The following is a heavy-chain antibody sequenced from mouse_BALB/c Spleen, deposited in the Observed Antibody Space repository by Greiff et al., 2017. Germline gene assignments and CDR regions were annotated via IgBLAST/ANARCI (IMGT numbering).Heavy chain of an antibody. CDR1: EYEFPSHD. D-gene: IGHD4-1*01. CDR3: ARHGQGRNELGQGEAWFAY. V-gene: IGHV5-2*01. CDR2: INSDGGST. J-gene: IGHJ3*01. Sequence: EVQVVESGGGLVQPGESLKLSCESNEYEFPSHDMSWVRKTPEKRLELVAAINSDGGSTYYPDTMERRFIISRDNTKKTLYLQMSSLRSEDTALYYCARHGQGRNELGQGEAWFAYWGQGTLVTVSA.